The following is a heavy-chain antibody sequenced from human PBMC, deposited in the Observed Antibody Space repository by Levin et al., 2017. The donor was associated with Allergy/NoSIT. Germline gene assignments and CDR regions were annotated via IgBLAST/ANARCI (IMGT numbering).Heavy chain of an antibody. V-gene: IGHV3-49*04. D-gene: IGHD3-16*02. J-gene: IGHJ4*02. CDR2: IRNKAHGGTT. CDR3: ARGGPPNYDYNWGSYRDGYFDY. CDR1: GFTFGDYA. Sequence: SCTGSGFTFGDYAMSWVRQAPGKGLEWVGFIRNKAHGGTTEYAASVKGRLTISRDDSKSIAYLQMNSLKPEDTAVYFCARGGPPNYDYNWGSYRDGYFDYWGQGTLVTVSS.